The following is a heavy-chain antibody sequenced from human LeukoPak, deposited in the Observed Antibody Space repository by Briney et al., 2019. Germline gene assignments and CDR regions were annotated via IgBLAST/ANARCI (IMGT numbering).Heavy chain of an antibody. CDR3: ARDPYSGYDSYYYMDV. J-gene: IGHJ6*03. CDR2: ISISSRYI. V-gene: IGHV3-21*01. Sequence: GRCLSLSCAPYEFSVGSNYITCVSQAAGDWREWVSFISISSRYIYYADSVKGRFTISRDNAKNSLYLQMNSLRAEDTAVYYCARDPYSGYDSYYYMDVWGKGTTVTISS. D-gene: IGHD5-12*01. CDR1: EFSVGSNY.